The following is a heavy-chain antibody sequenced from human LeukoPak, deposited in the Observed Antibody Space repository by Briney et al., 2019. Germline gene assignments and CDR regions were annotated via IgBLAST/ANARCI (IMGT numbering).Heavy chain of an antibody. Sequence: PSETLSLTCTVSGGSFSSGGYYWSWIRQHPGKGLEWIGYIYYSGSTYYNPSLKSRVTISVDTSKNQFSLKLSSVTAADTAVYYCARGIHDVVVVAAGYFDLWGRGTLVTVSS. D-gene: IGHD2-15*01. CDR1: GGSFSSGGYY. J-gene: IGHJ2*01. CDR2: IYYSGST. V-gene: IGHV4-31*03. CDR3: ARGIHDVVVVAAGYFDL.